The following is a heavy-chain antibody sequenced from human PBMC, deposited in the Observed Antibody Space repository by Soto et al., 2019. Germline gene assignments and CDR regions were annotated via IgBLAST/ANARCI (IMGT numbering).Heavy chain of an antibody. D-gene: IGHD1-26*01. V-gene: IGHV1-69*13. CDR3: ARGSTVIGAPPEEWVLLNFDL. J-gene: IGHJ4*02. Sequence: GASVKVSCKASGGTFSSYAISWVRQAPGQGLEWMGGIIPIFGTANYAQKFQGRVTITADESTSTAYMELSSLRSEDTAVYYCARGSTVIGAPPEEWVLLNFDLWGQGTQVTVSS. CDR2: IIPIFGTA. CDR1: GGTFSSYA.